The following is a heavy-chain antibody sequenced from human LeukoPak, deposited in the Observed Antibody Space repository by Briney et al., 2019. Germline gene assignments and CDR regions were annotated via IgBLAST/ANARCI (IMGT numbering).Heavy chain of an antibody. CDR1: GGSISSSNW. Sequence: PSETLSLTCAVSGGSISSSNWWSWVRQPPGKGLEWIGEIYHSGSTNYNPSLKSRVTISVDTSKNQFSLKLSSVTAADTAVSYCARTRYYYNSRSYGAPYYFDYWGQGTLVTVSS. J-gene: IGHJ4*02. CDR3: ARTRYYYNSRSYGAPYYFDY. V-gene: IGHV4-4*02. D-gene: IGHD3-10*01. CDR2: IYHSGST.